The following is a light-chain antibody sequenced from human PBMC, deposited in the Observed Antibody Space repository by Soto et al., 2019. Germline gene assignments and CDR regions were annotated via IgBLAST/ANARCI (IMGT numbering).Light chain of an antibody. CDR3: QKYNTAPRT. Sequence: DVQMTQSPSSLSAFVGDRVTITCRASQGIAPYLAWFQQKPGKVPKLLIYATSTLQSGVPSRFSGSGSGTDLTLTISSLQPEDGATYYCQKYNTAPRTFGGGTKVEIK. CDR2: ATS. J-gene: IGKJ4*01. V-gene: IGKV1-27*01. CDR1: QGIAPY.